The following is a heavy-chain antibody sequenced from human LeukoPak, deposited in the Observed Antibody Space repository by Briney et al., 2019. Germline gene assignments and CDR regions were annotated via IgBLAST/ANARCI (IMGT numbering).Heavy chain of an antibody. Sequence: SETLSLTCTVSGGSISSGSYYWSWIRQPAGKGLEWIGRIYTSGSTNYNPSLKSRVTISVDTSKNQFSLKLSSVTAADTAVYYCASGYSSSWYGDAFDIWGQGTMVTVSS. V-gene: IGHV4-61*02. CDR1: GGSISSGSYY. CDR2: IYTSGST. J-gene: IGHJ3*02. CDR3: ASGYSSSWYGDAFDI. D-gene: IGHD6-13*01.